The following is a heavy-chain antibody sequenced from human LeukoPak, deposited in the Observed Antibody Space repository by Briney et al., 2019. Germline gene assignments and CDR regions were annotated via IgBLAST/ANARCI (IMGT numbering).Heavy chain of an antibody. J-gene: IGHJ3*02. CDR1: GFTFSSYG. CDR3: AKVVGSGSYYDVFDI. V-gene: IGHV3-30*18. D-gene: IGHD3-10*01. CDR2: ISYDGSNK. Sequence: PGGSLRLSCAASGFTFSSYGMHWVRQAPGKGLEWVAVISYDGSNKYYADSVKGRFTISRDNSKNTLYLQMNSLRAEDTAVYYCAKVVGSGSYYDVFDIWGQGTMVTVSS.